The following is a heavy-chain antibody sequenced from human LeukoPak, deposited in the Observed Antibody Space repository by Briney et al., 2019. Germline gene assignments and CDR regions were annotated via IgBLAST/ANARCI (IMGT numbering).Heavy chain of an antibody. Sequence: GRSLRLSCAASGFTFGTYSMHWVRQAPGKGLEWVAIISSAGTIINYADSVRGRFSISRDNSRNTLYLQTDSLRTEDTAVYYCAKDHRWLVDYWGQGTLVTVSS. CDR1: GFTFGTYS. D-gene: IGHD6-19*01. CDR3: AKDHRWLVDY. CDR2: ISSAGTII. J-gene: IGHJ4*02. V-gene: IGHV3-30-3*01.